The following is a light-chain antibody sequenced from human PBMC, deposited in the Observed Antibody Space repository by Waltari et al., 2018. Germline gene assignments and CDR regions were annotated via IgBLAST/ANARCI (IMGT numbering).Light chain of an antibody. J-gene: IGLJ3*02. CDR2: DVN. Sequence: QSALTQTATVSGSPGLSITISCTGTSTYIGTYNLFSWYQQHPGKAPTLIIYDVNKRPSGVSNRFSGSKSGNTASLTISGLQAADEADYYCCSYAGSAISVFGGGTKVTVL. CDR3: CSYAGSAISV. CDR1: STYIGTYNL. V-gene: IGLV2-23*02.